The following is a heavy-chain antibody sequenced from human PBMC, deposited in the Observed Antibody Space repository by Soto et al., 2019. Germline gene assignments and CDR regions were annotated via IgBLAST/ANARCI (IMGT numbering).Heavy chain of an antibody. D-gene: IGHD4-17*01. Sequence: SETLSLTCAVSGGSISSGGYSWSWIRQPPGKGLEWIGYIYHSGSTYYNPSLKSRVTISVDRSKNQFSLKLSSVTAADTAVYYCARSAVTSEYWFDPWGQGTLVTVSS. CDR3: ARSAVTSEYWFDP. J-gene: IGHJ5*02. V-gene: IGHV4-30-2*01. CDR1: GGSISSGGYS. CDR2: IYHSGST.